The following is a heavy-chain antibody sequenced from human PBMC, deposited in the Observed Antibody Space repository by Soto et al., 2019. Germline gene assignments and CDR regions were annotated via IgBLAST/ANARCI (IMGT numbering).Heavy chain of an antibody. CDR1: GGSISSSNW. CDR2: IYHSGST. J-gene: IGHJ5*01. Sequence: SETLPHTCAVSGGSISSSNWWGWVRQPPGKGLEWIGEIYHSGSTNYNPSLKSRVTISVDKSKNQFSLKLSSVPAADTAVYYCARAQTTWFASWGQGPLVTVS. D-gene: IGHD1-7*01. CDR3: ARAQTTWFAS. V-gene: IGHV4-4*02.